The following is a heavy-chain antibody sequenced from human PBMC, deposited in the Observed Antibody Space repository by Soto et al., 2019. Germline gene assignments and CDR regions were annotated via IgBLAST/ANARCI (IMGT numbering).Heavy chain of an antibody. CDR3: AKDVDRLGELWGYFQS. Sequence: GGSLRLSCTVSGFMFEDFAMHWVRQAPGQGLEWVSGINWNGVNKGYAESVLGRFTISRDNAKKSLYLDMNYLRPEDTALYFCAKDVDRLGELWGYFQSWGQGTMVTVSS. V-gene: IGHV3-9*01. CDR1: GFMFEDFA. D-gene: IGHD3-16*01. CDR2: INWNGVNK. J-gene: IGHJ1*01.